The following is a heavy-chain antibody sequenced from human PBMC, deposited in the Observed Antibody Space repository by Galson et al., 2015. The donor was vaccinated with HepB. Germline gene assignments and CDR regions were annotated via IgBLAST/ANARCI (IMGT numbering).Heavy chain of an antibody. CDR3: AKASLSGYYVDY. CDR1: GFTFSSYA. J-gene: IGHJ4*02. CDR2: ISGSGGST. D-gene: IGHD3-22*01. V-gene: IGHV3-23*01. Sequence: SLRLSCAASGFTFSSYAMSWVRQAPGKGLEWVSAISGSGGSTYYADSVKGRFTISRDNSKNTLYLQMNSLRAEDTAVYYCAKASLSGYYVDYWGQGTLVTVSS.